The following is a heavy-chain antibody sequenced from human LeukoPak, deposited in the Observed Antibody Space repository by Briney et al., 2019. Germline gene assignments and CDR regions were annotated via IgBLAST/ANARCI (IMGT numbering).Heavy chain of an antibody. Sequence: PGGSLRLSCAASGFTFSSYSMNWVRQAPGKGLEWVSSISSSSSYIYYADSVKGRFTISRDNAKNSLYLQMNSLRAEDTAVYYCARDGQGYYDFWSGYSLGYYYYMDVWGKGTTVTVSS. CDR3: ARDGQGYYDFWSGYSLGYYYYMDV. V-gene: IGHV3-21*01. CDR1: GFTFSSYS. CDR2: ISSSSSYI. D-gene: IGHD3-3*01. J-gene: IGHJ6*03.